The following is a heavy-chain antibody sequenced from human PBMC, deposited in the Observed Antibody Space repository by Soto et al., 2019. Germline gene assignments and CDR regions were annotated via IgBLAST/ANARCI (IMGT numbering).Heavy chain of an antibody. CDR2: MNLNTNKT. CDR3: ARVQGGYDLGLDY. CDR1: GYTFTNYE. D-gene: IGHD5-12*01. Sequence: ASVKVSCKAPGYTFTNYEINWVRQATGQGLEWMGLMNLNTNKTGYAQKYQGRVTMAGTTSIRAAYMELSGLKSDNTAVYYCARVQGGYDLGLDYWAKGTPVTV. V-gene: IGHV1-8*01. J-gene: IGHJ4*02.